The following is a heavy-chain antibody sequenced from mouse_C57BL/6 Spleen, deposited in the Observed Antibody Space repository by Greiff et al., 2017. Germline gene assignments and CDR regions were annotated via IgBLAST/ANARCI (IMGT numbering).Heavy chain of an antibody. J-gene: IGHJ2*01. CDR1: GYSITSGYY. CDR3: ARRDY. Sequence: EVKLMESGPGLVKPSPSLSLTCSVTGYSITSGYYWNWIRQFPGNKLEWMGYISYDGSNNYNPSLKNRISITRDTSKNQFFLKLNSVTTEDTATYYCARRDYWGQGTTLTVSS. V-gene: IGHV3-6*01. CDR2: ISYDGSN.